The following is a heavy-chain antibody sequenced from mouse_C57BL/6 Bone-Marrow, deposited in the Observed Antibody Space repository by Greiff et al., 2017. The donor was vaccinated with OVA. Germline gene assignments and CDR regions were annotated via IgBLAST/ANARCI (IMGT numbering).Heavy chain of an antibody. CDR2: IYPSDSET. V-gene: IGHV1-61*01. D-gene: IGHD2-1*01. CDR1: GYTFTSYW. Sequence: VQLQQPGAELVRPGSSVKLSCKASGYTFTSYWMDWVKQRPGQGLEWIGNIYPSDSETHYTQKFKDKATLTVDKSSSTAYMQLSSLTAEDSAVYYCARTYGNFADWGQGTLVTVSA. J-gene: IGHJ3*01. CDR3: ARTYGNFAD.